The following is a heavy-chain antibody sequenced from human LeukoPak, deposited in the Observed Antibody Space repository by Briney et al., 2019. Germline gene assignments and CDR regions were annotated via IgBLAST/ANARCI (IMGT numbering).Heavy chain of an antibody. CDR1: GGSFSGYY. V-gene: IGHV4-34*01. CDR3: ARLNKPGWFDP. J-gene: IGHJ5*02. CDR2: IYYSGST. Sequence: SETLSLTCAVYGGSFSGYYWSWIRQPPGKGLEWIGNIYYSGSTYYNPSLKSRLTISVDTSKNQFSLKLTSVTAADTAVYYCARLNKPGWFDPWGQGTLVTVSS. D-gene: IGHD1-14*01.